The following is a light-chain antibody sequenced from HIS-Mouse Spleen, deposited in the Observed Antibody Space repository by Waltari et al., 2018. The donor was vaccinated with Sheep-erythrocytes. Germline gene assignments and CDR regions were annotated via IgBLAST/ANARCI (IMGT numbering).Light chain of an antibody. Sequence: DIVMTQSPDSLAVSLGERAPINCKSSQSVLYSSNNKNYLAWYQQKPGQPPKLPIYWASTRESGVPDRFSGSGSGTDFTLTISSLQAEDVAVYYCQQYYSTPPTFGQGTKVEIK. CDR1: QSVLYSSNNKNY. V-gene: IGKV4-1*01. CDR2: WAS. J-gene: IGKJ1*01. CDR3: QQYYSTPPT.